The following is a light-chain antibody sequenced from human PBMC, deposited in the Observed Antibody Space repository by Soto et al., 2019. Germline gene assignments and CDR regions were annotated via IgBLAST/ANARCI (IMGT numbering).Light chain of an antibody. CDR2: EVS. Sequence: QSALTQPPSASGSPGQSVSFSCTGTSSDVGGYNYVSWYQQHPGKAPKLMIYEVSKRPSGVPDRFSGSKSGNTASLTVSGLKAEDEADYYCSSYAGSNNVVFGGGTKLTVL. CDR3: SSYAGSNNVV. V-gene: IGLV2-8*01. J-gene: IGLJ2*01. CDR1: SSDVGGYNY.